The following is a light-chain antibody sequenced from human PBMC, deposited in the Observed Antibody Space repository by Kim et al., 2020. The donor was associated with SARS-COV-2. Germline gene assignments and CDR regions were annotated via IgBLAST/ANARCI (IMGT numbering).Light chain of an antibody. CDR2: WAS. V-gene: IGKV4-1*01. J-gene: IGKJ2*01. CDR3: QQFYNTPYT. CDR1: QSVLYSSNNKDY. Sequence: DIVMTQSPDSLAVSLGERATINCKSSQSVLYSSNNKDYLAWYQQKPGQPPKLLIYWASTRESGVPDRFSGNGSGTDFTLTISSLQTEDVAVYYCQQFYNTPYTFGQGTKLEI.